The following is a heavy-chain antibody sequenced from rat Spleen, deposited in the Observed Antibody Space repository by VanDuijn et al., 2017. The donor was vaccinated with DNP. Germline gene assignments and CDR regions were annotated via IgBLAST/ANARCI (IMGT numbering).Heavy chain of an antibody. V-gene: IGHV5-22*01. CDR3: ATLDEY. J-gene: IGHJ2*01. CDR1: GFTFSDYY. Sequence: EVQLVESGGGLVQPGRSMTVSCAVSGFTFSDYYMAWVRQAPKKELEWVATITYDGSSTYYGDSVKCRFTISRHNAKITLYLQMDSLRSEDTATYYCATLDEYWGQGVMVTVSS. CDR2: ITYDGSST.